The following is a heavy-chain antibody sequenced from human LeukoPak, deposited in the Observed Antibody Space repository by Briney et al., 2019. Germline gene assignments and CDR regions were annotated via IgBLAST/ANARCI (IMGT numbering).Heavy chain of an antibody. D-gene: IGHD1-7*01. CDR1: GYSISSGSY. CDR3: ARAGTTKTTPKGIDY. J-gene: IGHJ4*02. Sequence: SETLSLTCTVSGYSISSGSYWGWIRQPPGKGPEWIGSIYLSGTTFYNPSLKSRVTISVDTSKNQFSLKLSSVTAADTAVYYCARAGTTKTTPKGIDYWGQGTLVTVSS. CDR2: IYLSGTT. V-gene: IGHV4-38-2*02.